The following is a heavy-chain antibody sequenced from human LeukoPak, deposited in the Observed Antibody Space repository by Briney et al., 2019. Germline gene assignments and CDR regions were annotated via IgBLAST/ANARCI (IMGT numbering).Heavy chain of an antibody. V-gene: IGHV3-74*01. CDR2: INSDGSST. CDR3: AAGGSWYYNY. D-gene: IGHD6-13*01. J-gene: IGHJ4*02. Sequence: GGSLRLSCAASGFTFTSYWMHWVRQAPGKGLVWVSRINSDGSSTSYADSVKGRFTISRDNAKNSLYLQMDSLRAEDTAVYYCAAGGSWYYNYWGQGTLVTVSS. CDR1: GFTFTSYW.